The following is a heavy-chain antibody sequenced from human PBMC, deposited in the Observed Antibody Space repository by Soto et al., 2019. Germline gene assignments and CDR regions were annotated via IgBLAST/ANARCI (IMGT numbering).Heavy chain of an antibody. Sequence: PGESLKVSCKGSGYSFTNYWMSWVRQMPGKGLEWMGRIDPSDSYTNYSPSFQGHVTISADKSISTAYLQWSSLKASDTAMYYCARHVGFLEWPGDYGMDVWGQGTTVTVSS. V-gene: IGHV5-10-1*01. CDR2: IDPSDSYT. J-gene: IGHJ6*02. CDR1: GYSFTNYW. CDR3: ARHVGFLEWPGDYGMDV. D-gene: IGHD3-3*02.